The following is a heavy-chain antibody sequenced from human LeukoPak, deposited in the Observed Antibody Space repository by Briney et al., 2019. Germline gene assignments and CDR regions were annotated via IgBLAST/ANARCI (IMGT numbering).Heavy chain of an antibody. D-gene: IGHD6-25*01. J-gene: IGHJ4*02. Sequence: SETLSLTCTVSGGFISSYYWSWIRQPPGKGLEWIGYIYYSGSTNYNPSLKCRVTISVDTSKNQFSLKLSSVTAADTAVYYYASYSSGYFDYWGQGTLVTVFS. CDR2: IYYSGST. V-gene: IGHV4-59*01. CDR1: GGFISSYY. CDR3: ASYSSGYFDY.